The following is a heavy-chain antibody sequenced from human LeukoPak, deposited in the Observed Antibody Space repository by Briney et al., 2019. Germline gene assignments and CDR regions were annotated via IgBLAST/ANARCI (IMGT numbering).Heavy chain of an antibody. CDR2: INHSGST. Sequence: SETLSLTCAVYGGSFSGHYWSWIRQPPGKGLEWIGEINHSGSTNYNPSLKSRATISVDTSKNQFSLKLSSVTAADTAVYYCARERGYSYGYPHDYWGQGTLVTVSS. J-gene: IGHJ4*02. D-gene: IGHD5-18*01. V-gene: IGHV4-34*01. CDR3: ARERGYSYGYPHDY. CDR1: GGSFSGHY.